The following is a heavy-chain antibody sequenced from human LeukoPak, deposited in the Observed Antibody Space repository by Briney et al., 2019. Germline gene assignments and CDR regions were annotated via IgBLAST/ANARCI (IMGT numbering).Heavy chain of an antibody. CDR3: AKYLYYYDSSGSLGAFDH. D-gene: IGHD3-22*01. Sequence: GGSLRLSCAASGFTFSSYAMSWVRQAPGKGLEWVSAISGSGGSTYYADSVKGRFTISRDNSKNTLYLQMNSLRAEDTAVYYCAKYLYYYDSSGSLGAFDHWGQGTLATVSS. CDR1: GFTFSSYA. J-gene: IGHJ4*02. V-gene: IGHV3-23*01. CDR2: ISGSGGST.